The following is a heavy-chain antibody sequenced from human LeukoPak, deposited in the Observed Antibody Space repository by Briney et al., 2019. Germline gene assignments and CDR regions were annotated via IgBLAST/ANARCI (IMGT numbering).Heavy chain of an antibody. J-gene: IGHJ4*02. Sequence: GGSLRLSCAASGFTFSGYGMQWVRQTPGKGLEWVAVIWYDGSSKYYTDSVKGRFTISRDNSKNTLYLQMNSLRAEDTGVYYCARSGGRGWYPADYWGQGTLVTVSS. V-gene: IGHV3-33*01. D-gene: IGHD6-19*01. CDR1: GFTFSGYG. CDR3: ARSGGRGWYPADY. CDR2: IWYDGSSK.